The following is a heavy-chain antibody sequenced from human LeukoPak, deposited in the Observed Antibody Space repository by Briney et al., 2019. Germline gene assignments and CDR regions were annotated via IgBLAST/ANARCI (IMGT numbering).Heavy chain of an antibody. CDR3: ATYGNYYDSSGPFDY. D-gene: IGHD3-22*01. CDR2: FDPEDGET. Sequence: ASVKVSCKVSGYTLTELSMHWVRQAPGKGLEWMGGFDPEDGETIYAQKFQGRVTMTQDTSTDTAYMELSSLRSEDTAVCYCATYGNYYDSSGPFDYWGQGTLVTVSS. V-gene: IGHV1-24*01. CDR1: GYTLTELS. J-gene: IGHJ4*02.